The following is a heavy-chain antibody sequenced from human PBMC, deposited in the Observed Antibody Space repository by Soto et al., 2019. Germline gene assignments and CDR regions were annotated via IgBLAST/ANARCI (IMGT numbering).Heavy chain of an antibody. CDR1: GFTFSTNS. Sequence: EVQLLESGGGLVQPGGSLRLSCAASGFTFSTNSMTWVRQAPGKGLEWVCGISGGGDSTHYADSVKGRFTISRDNSTNMVYLQMNSLPADDAAVYFCSKCDGYGDQWGQGTLVTVSS. CDR2: ISGGGDST. V-gene: IGHV3-23*01. D-gene: IGHD5-12*01. J-gene: IGHJ5*02. CDR3: SKCDGYGDQ.